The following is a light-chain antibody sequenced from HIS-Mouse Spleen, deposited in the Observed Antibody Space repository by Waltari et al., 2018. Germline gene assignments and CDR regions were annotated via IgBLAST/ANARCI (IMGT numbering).Light chain of an antibody. CDR2: DVS. J-gene: IGLJ3*02. Sequence: SYVLTQPPSVSVAPGQTARLTWGGNNIGSKSEHWYQQKPGQAPVLVVYDVSDRPSGIPERFSGSNSGNTATLTISRVEAGDEADYYCQVWDSSSDHRVFGGGTKLTVL. CDR1: NIGSKS. CDR3: QVWDSSSDHRV. V-gene: IGLV3-21*02.